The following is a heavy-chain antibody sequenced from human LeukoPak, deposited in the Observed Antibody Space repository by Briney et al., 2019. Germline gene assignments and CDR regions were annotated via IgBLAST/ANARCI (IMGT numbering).Heavy chain of an antibody. CDR2: TYYRSKWYN. J-gene: IGHJ5*02. V-gene: IGHV6-1*01. D-gene: IGHD2/OR15-2a*01. Sequence: SQTLSLTCATSGDSVSSSSTTWDWIRQSPSRGLEWLGRTYYRSKWYNDYAVSVKGRISINADTSNNQFSLQLNSVTPEDTAVYYCTRFYWNGLNFFDPWGQGTLVTVSS. CDR1: GDSVSSSSTT. CDR3: TRFYWNGLNFFDP.